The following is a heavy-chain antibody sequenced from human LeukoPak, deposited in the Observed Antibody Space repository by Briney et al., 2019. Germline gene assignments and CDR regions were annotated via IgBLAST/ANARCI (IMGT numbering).Heavy chain of an antibody. V-gene: IGHV3-66*01. D-gene: IGHD3-16*01. J-gene: IGHJ4*02. CDR3: AKGGSSAWEFEY. CDR2: IYSGGST. CDR1: GFTVSSNY. Sequence: QPRGSLRLSCAASGFTVSSNYMSWVRQAPGKGLECVSVIYSGGSTYYVDSVKGRFTISRDNSKNTLYLQMNSLRTEDTAVYYCAKGGSSAWEFEYWGQGTLVTVYS.